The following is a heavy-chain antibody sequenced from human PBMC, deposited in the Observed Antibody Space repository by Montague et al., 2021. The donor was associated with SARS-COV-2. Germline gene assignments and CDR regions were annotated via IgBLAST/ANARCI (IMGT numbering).Heavy chain of an antibody. V-gene: IGHV1-2*04. CDR2: INPNSGGT. CDR1: GYTFTGYY. Sequence: QSGAKVKKPGESLKISCKASGYTFTGYYMHWVRQAPGQGLEWMGWINPNSGGTNYAQKFQGWVTMTRDTSISTAYMELSRLRSDDTAVYYCARVGAATSYYYYGMDVWGQGTTVTVSS. CDR3: ARVGAATSYYYYGMDV. J-gene: IGHJ6*02. D-gene: IGHD2-15*01.